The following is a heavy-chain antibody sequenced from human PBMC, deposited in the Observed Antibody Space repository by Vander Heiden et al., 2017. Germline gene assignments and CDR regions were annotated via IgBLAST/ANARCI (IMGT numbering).Heavy chain of an antibody. CDR1: GFTFSSYA. CDR3: ARDLNEQWLVSYYFDY. D-gene: IGHD6-19*01. CDR2: ISYDGSNK. J-gene: IGHJ4*02. V-gene: IGHV3-30-3*01. Sequence: QVQLVESGGGVVQPGRSLRLSCAASGFTFSSYAMNWVRQAPGKGLEWVAVISYDGSNKYYADSVKGRFTISRDNSKNTLYLQMNSLRAEDTAVYYCARDLNEQWLVSYYFDYWGQGTLVTVSS.